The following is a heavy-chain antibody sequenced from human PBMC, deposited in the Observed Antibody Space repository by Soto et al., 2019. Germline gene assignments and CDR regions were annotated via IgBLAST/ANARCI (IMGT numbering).Heavy chain of an antibody. CDR2: ISYDGSNK. D-gene: IGHD2-15*01. CDR1: GFTFSSYG. V-gene: IGHV3-30*18. Sequence: QVQLVESGGGVVQPGRSLRLSCAASGFTFSSYGMHWVRQAPGKGLEWVAVISYDGSNKYYADSVRGRFTISRDNSKNTLYLQMNSLRAEDTAVYYCAKVNGGTPFDYWGQGTLVTVSS. J-gene: IGHJ4*02. CDR3: AKVNGGTPFDY.